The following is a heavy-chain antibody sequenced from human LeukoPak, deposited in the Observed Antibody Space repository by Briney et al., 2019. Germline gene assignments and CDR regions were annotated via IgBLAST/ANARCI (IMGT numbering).Heavy chain of an antibody. V-gene: IGHV1-8*01. Sequence: ASVKVSCKASGYTFTSYDINWVRQATGQGLEWIGWMNPNSGNTGYAQKLQGRVTMTRNTSISTAYMELSSLRSEDTAVYYCARGIQLYYYYYYMDVWGKGTTVTVSS. CDR1: GYTFTSYD. J-gene: IGHJ6*03. D-gene: IGHD5-18*01. CDR3: ARGIQLYYYYYYMDV. CDR2: MNPNSGNT.